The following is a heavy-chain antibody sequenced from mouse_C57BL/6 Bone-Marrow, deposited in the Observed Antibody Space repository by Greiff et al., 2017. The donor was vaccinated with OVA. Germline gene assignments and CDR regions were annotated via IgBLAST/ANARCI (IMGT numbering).Heavy chain of an antibody. Sequence: EVMLVESGGGLVKPGGSLKLSCAASGFTFSDYGMHWVRQAPEKGLEWVAYISSGSSTIYYADTVKGRFTISRDNANNTLFLQMPSLRSEDTAMYYCARGGYDDEWYFDVWGTGTTVTVSS. CDR3: ARGGYDDEWYFDV. V-gene: IGHV5-17*01. CDR2: ISSGSSTI. J-gene: IGHJ1*03. CDR1: GFTFSDYG. D-gene: IGHD2-2*01.